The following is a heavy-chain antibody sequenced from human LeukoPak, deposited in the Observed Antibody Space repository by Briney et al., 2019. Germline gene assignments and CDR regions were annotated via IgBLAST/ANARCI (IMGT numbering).Heavy chain of an antibody. CDR3: ARTEQWLEGAFDI. CDR1: GGSISSYY. J-gene: IGHJ3*02. V-gene: IGHV4-59*08. Sequence: SETLTLTCTVSGGSISSYYWSWIRQPPGKGLEWIGYIYYSGSTNYNPSLKSRVTISVDTSKNQFSLKLSSVTAADTAVYYCARTEQWLEGAFDIWGQGTMVTVSS. D-gene: IGHD6-19*01. CDR2: IYYSGST.